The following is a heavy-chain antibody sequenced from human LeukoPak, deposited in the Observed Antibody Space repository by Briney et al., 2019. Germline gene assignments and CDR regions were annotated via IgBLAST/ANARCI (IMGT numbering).Heavy chain of an antibody. D-gene: IGHD1-26*01. Sequence: SVKVSCKASGGTFSSYVINWVRQAPGQGLEWMGGIMPIFGSAKYAQKFQGRVTITTDESTNTAYMEMSSLRSEDTAVYYCARDRHSGGSDYMDVWGKGTTVTVSS. V-gene: IGHV1-69*05. CDR2: IMPIFGSA. CDR3: ARDRHSGGSDYMDV. J-gene: IGHJ6*03. CDR1: GGTFSSYV.